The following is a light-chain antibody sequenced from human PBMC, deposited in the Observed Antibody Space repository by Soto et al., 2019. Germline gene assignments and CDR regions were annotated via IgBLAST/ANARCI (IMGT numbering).Light chain of an antibody. CDR3: QQYNSYWT. V-gene: IGKV1-5*03. CDR2: KES. Sequence: DIQMTQSPSTLSASVGDRVTITCRASQSISSWLAWYQQKPGKAPKLLIYKESSLESGVPSRFSGSGSGTEFTLTISSLQPDDFATYYCQQYNSYWTFGQGTKVEIK. CDR1: QSISSW. J-gene: IGKJ1*01.